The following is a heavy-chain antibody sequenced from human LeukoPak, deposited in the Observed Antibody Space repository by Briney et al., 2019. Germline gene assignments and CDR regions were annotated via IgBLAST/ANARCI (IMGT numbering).Heavy chain of an antibody. D-gene: IGHD3-3*01. Sequence: GRSLRLSCAASGFTSSNYGMHWVRQAPGKRPEGVAIILHDGSNKYYAESVKGRFTISRDNSKNTLYLQMNSLRAEDTAVYYCAKEKWSVTIFGVISSWGQGTLVTISS. CDR1: GFTSSNYG. CDR3: AKEKWSVTIFGVISS. CDR2: ILHDGSNK. V-gene: IGHV3-30*18. J-gene: IGHJ4*02.